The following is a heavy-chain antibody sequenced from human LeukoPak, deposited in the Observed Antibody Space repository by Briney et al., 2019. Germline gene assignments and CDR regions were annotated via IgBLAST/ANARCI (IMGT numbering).Heavy chain of an antibody. CDR1: GGTFSSYA. J-gene: IGHJ6*02. CDR3: ARGPTMVRGVISVLGDYYGMDV. V-gene: IGHV1-69*13. Sequence: GASVKVSCKASGGTFSSYAISWVRQAPGQGLEWMGGIIPIFGTANYAQKFQGRVTITADESTSTAYMELSSLRSEDTAVYYCARGPTMVRGVISVLGDYYGMDVWGQGTTVTVSS. D-gene: IGHD3-10*01. CDR2: IIPIFGTA.